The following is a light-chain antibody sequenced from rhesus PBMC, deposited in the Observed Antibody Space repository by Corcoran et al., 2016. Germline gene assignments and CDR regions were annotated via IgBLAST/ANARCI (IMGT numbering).Light chain of an antibody. J-gene: IGLJ1*01. CDR1: DIGDKN. CDR3: QLWDSSGNDYI. V-gene: IGLV3-40*01. CDR2: YDT. Sequence: DDMAQPRSVSVSPGQTASITGGADDIGDKNIHWYQQKPPQAPVLVIFYDTDRPSGIPERFSDSISGNTATLTISGVEAGDEADYYCQLWDSSGNDYIFDAGTRLTVL.